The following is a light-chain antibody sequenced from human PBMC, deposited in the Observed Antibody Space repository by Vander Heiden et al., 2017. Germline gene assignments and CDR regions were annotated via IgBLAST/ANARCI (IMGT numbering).Light chain of an antibody. CDR3: QHDDR. Sequence: DMQMTQSPSSLSASVGDRVTITCQASKGITNYLNWYQQKPGKAPKLLIYDASSLQAGVPSRFSGSGSGTDFSFTISSLHPEDIATYYCQHDDRFGGGTKVEIK. V-gene: IGKV1-33*01. CDR1: KGITNY. J-gene: IGKJ4*01. CDR2: DAS.